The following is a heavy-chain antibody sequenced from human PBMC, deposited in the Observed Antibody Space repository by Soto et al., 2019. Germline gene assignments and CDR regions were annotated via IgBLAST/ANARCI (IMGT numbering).Heavy chain of an antibody. CDR2: ISSNGGNT. V-gene: IGHV3-64*02. J-gene: IGHJ4*02. CDR3: AIGSDYSSSPATTYYFDY. D-gene: IGHD6-13*01. Sequence: EVQLVESGEGLVQPGGSLRLSCAVSGFTFSSYAMHWVRQAPGKGLECVPGISSNGGNTYYADSVKGRFTISRDNSKNTLYLQMGSLRAEDMAVYYCAIGSDYSSSPATTYYFDYWGQGTLVTVSS. CDR1: GFTFSSYA.